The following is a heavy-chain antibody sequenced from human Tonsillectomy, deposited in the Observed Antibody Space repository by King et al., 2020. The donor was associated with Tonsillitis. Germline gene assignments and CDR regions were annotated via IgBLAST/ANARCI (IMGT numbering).Heavy chain of an antibody. J-gene: IGHJ4*01. CDR3: ARDRDXYIXXY. D-gene: IGHD3-10*01. V-gene: IGHV3-33*05. CDR2: ISYDGRNK. CDR1: GFTFSSYG. Sequence: VQLVESGGGVVQPGRSLRLSCAASGFTFSSYGMHWVRQAPGKGLEWVAVISYDGRNKYYVDSVKGRFTISRDNSKNKLYLQMNSPRAEDTAVYYCARDRDXYIXXYWGXXTLVTI.